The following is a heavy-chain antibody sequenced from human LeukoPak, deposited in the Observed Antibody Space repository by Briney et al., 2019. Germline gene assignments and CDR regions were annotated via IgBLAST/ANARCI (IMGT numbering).Heavy chain of an antibody. V-gene: IGHV3-53*01. CDR3: ARDARVYYDSSGYPPYGMDV. D-gene: IGHD3-22*01. Sequence: GGSLRLSCAASGFTVSSNYMSWVRQAPGKGLEWVSVIYSGGSTYCADFVKGRFTISRDNSKNTLYLQMNSLRAEDTAVYYCARDARVYYDSSGYPPYGMDVWGQGTTVTVSS. J-gene: IGHJ6*02. CDR2: IYSGGST. CDR1: GFTVSSNY.